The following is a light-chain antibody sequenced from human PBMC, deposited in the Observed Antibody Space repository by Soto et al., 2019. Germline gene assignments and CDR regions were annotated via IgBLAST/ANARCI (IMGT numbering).Light chain of an antibody. CDR2: GAS. CDR1: QSVSNSY. CDR3: QQYGSSRT. J-gene: IGKJ2*01. V-gene: IGKV3-20*01. Sequence: EIVLTQSPCTLSLSPGETATLSCRASQSVSNSYLAWYQQKPGQAPRLLIYGASSWASGVPDRFSGSGSGTEFTLTISRLEPEDFAVYYCQQYGSSRTFGQGTKLEIK.